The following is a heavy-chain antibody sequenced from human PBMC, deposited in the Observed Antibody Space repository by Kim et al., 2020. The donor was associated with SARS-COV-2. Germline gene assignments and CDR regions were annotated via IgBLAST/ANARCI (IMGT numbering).Heavy chain of an antibody. CDR1: GYSFTSFW. V-gene: IGHV5-10-1*01. D-gene: IGHD5-18*01. CDR3: GRPRGYSYPETVDY. Sequence: GESLKISCKGSGYSFTSFWITWVRQMPGKGLEWMGRIDPSDSETHYRPSFRGHVTIPVDKSISTAYLQWRSLEASDTAMYFCGRPRGYSYPETVDYWGQGTLVSVSS. CDR2: IDPSDSET. J-gene: IGHJ4*02.